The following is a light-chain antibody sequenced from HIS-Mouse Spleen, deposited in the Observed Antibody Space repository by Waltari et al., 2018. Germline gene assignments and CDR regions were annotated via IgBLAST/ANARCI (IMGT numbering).Light chain of an antibody. CDR2: EVS. Sequence: QSALTQPPSASGSPGQSVTISCTGTSSDVGGYNSVPWYQPHPGKAPKPMIYEVSKRPSGVPDRFSGSKSGNTASLTVSGLQAEDEADYYCSSYAGSNNWVFGGGTKLTVL. J-gene: IGLJ3*02. V-gene: IGLV2-8*01. CDR3: SSYAGSNNWV. CDR1: SSDVGGYNS.